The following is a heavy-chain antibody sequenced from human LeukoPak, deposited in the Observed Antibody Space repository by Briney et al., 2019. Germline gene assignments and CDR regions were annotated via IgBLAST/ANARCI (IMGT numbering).Heavy chain of an antibody. D-gene: IGHD3-22*01. CDR3: ARGDSSPYYYFDY. J-gene: IGHJ4*02. CDR2: INPNNGGT. V-gene: IGHV1-2*02. CDR1: GYTFTGYY. Sequence: ASVKVSCKTSGYTFTGYYMHWVRQAPGQGLEWMGWINPNNGGTSYARQFQGRVTMTRDTSISTAYMELSRLRSDDTAVFYCARGDSSPYYYFDYWGQGTLVTVSS.